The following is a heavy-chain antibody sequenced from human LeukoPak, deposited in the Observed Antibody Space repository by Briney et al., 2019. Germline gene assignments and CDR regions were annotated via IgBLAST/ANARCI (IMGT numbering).Heavy chain of an antibody. Sequence: ASVKVSCKASGYTFTSYGISWVRQAPGHGLEWMGWISAYNGNTNYAQKLQGRVTMATDTSTSTAYMELRSLRSDDTAVYYCARGPYYYDSSGYHDAFDIWGQGTMVTVSS. J-gene: IGHJ3*02. V-gene: IGHV1-18*01. CDR1: GYTFTSYG. CDR3: ARGPYYYDSSGYHDAFDI. CDR2: ISAYNGNT. D-gene: IGHD3-22*01.